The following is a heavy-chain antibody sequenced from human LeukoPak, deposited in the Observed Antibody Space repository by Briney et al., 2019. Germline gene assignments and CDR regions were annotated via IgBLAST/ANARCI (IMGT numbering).Heavy chain of an antibody. CDR2: ITASGTAM. CDR1: GFTFSSYS. Sequence: GGSLRLSCAASGFTFSSYSMNWVRQAPGKGLEWVSHITASGTAMFYADSVKGRFTISRDNAKNSLYLQMNSLRDEDTAVYYCASQQDYYYYGMDVWGQGTTVTVSS. J-gene: IGHJ6*02. V-gene: IGHV3-48*02. CDR3: ASQQDYYYYGMDV.